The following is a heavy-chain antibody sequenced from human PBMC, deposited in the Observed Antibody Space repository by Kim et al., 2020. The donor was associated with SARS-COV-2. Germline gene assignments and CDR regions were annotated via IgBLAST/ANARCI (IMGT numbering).Heavy chain of an antibody. CDR1: GGTFSSYA. J-gene: IGHJ4*02. V-gene: IGHV1-69*04. Sequence: SVKVSCKASGGTFSSYAISWVRQAPGQGLEWMGRIIPILGIANYAQKFQGRVTITADKSTSTAYMELSSLRSEDTAVYYCAREGDGYNPFDYWGQGTLVTVSS. CDR2: IIPILGIA. D-gene: IGHD5-12*01. CDR3: AREGDGYNPFDY.